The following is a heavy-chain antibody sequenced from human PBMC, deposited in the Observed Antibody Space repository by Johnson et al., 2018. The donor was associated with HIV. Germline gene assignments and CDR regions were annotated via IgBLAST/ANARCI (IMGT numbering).Heavy chain of an antibody. CDR2: ISNDGGSK. V-gene: IGHV3-30*19. D-gene: IGHD3-10*01. Sequence: VQLVESGGGLVQPGGSRRLSCAASGFTFRNYGMHWVRQAPGKGLEWVTFISNDGGSKYYADSVRGRFTISRDNAKNSLYLQMNSLRAEDTAVYYCARAQYYFMRSRDDAFDIWGRGTMVTVSS. CDR1: GFTFRNYG. J-gene: IGHJ3*02. CDR3: ARAQYYFMRSRDDAFDI.